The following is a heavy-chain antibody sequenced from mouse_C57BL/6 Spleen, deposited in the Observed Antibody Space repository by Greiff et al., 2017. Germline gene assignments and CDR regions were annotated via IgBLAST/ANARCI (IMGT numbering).Heavy chain of an antibody. CDR1: GFTFSDYG. Sequence: EVQLVESGGGLVKPGGSLKLSCAASGFTFSDYGMHWVRQAPEKGLEWVAYISSGSSTIYYADTVKGRFTFSRANAKNTLFLHMTSLRSEDTAMYYCARGGYYSKNPWFAYWGQGTLVTVSA. J-gene: IGHJ3*01. CDR3: ARGGYYSKNPWFAY. V-gene: IGHV5-17*01. CDR2: ISSGSSTI. D-gene: IGHD2-12*01.